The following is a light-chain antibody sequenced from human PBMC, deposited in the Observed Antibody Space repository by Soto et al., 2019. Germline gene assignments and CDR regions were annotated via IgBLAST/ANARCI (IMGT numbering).Light chain of an antibody. J-gene: IGKJ1*01. V-gene: IGKV1-5*03. CDR1: QRIGNW. CDR3: QQYNSYPWT. Sequence: DIQMTQSPSTLSSSVGDRATITCRAGQRIGNWLACYQQKPGKAPKLLIQKASSLESGVPSRFSGSGSGTEFTLTISSLQPDEFATYYCQQYNSYPWTFGQGTKVDIK. CDR2: KAS.